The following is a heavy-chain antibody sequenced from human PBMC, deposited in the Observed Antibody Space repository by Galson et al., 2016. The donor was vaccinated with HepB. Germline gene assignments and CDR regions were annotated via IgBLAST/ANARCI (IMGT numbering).Heavy chain of an antibody. CDR2: ITRNGDAT. CDR1: GFSFSTSG. D-gene: IGHD3-16*01. Sequence: SLRLSCAASGFSFSTSGMSWVRQAPGRGLEWVSGITRNGDATHYADFVKGRFTISRDNSKNTLYLYMNNLSAGDTAVYYCGKHGGFDYWGQGNLVTVSS. V-gene: IGHV3-23*01. J-gene: IGHJ4*02. CDR3: GKHGGFDY.